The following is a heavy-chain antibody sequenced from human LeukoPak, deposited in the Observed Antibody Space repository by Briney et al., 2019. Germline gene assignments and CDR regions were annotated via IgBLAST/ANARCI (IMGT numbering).Heavy chain of an antibody. CDR1: GDSVSSNSAA. J-gene: IGHJ4*02. V-gene: IGHV6-1*01. Sequence: LSQTLSLTCAISGDSVSSNSAAWNWIRQSPSRGLEWLGRTYYRSKWYNDYAVSVKSRITINPDTSKNQFPLQLNSVTPEDTAVYYCARVGGSSWVFDYWGQGTLVTVSS. CDR3: ARVGGSSWVFDY. CDR2: TYYRSKWYN. D-gene: IGHD6-13*01.